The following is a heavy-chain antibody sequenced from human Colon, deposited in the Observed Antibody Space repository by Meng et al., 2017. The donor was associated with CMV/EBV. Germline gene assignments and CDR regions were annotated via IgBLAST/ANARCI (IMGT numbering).Heavy chain of an antibody. V-gene: IGHV1-2*02. J-gene: IGHJ4*02. D-gene: IGHD6-25*01. Sequence: VSVKVSCKASGYAFIDYYIHWVRQAPGQSLEWMGWMNSDAGNTVYAPQFRGRVTMTRDTSINTAYMELRSLKSDDTAVYYCARGSQSQRLLDYWGQGTLVTVSS. CDR2: MNSDAGNT. CDR3: ARGSQSQRLLDY. CDR1: GYAFIDYY.